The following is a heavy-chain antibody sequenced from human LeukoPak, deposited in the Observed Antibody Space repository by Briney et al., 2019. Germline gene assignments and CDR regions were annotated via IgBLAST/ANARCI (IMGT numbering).Heavy chain of an antibody. CDR2: ISYDESNK. V-gene: IGHV3-30*04. D-gene: IGHD3-16*02. CDR1: GFTFSAYA. Sequence: PGGSLRLSCAASGFTFSAYAMHWVRQAPGKGLEWAAVISYDESNKYYADSVKGRFTISRDNSKNTLYLQMNSQRPDDTAVYYCARDLWGSYRYPFDYWGQGTLVTVSS. J-gene: IGHJ4*02. CDR3: ARDLWGSYRYPFDY.